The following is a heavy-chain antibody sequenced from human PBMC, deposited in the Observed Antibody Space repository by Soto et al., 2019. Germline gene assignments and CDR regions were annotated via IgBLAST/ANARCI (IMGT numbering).Heavy chain of an antibody. D-gene: IGHD4-17*01. CDR3: ASDYGEIDAFAI. V-gene: IGHV1-69*01. J-gene: IGHJ3*02. CDR1: GGPFNNHA. Sequence: QVQLVQSGAEVKKPGSSVKVSCKTSGGPFNNHAINWVRQAPGQGLEWVGLVIPTLATADYAQKFQGRVTMTADEVTNTAYMELSSLRSDDTGVYYCASDYGEIDAFAIWGQGTLVNVSS. CDR2: VIPTLATA.